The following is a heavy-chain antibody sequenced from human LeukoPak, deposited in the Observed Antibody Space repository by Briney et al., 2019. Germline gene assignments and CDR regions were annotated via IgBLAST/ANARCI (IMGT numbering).Heavy chain of an antibody. Sequence: PSETLSLTCTVSGDSISSRSYYWGWIRQPPGKGLEWIGSIYYSGNTYYKPSLKSRVTISVDTSRNQFSLKLNSVTAADTAVYYCARGGGGSCYSGCNWFDPWGQGTLVTVSS. CDR3: ARGGGGSCYSGCNWFDP. V-gene: IGHV4-39*07. D-gene: IGHD2-15*01. J-gene: IGHJ5*02. CDR2: IYYSGNT. CDR1: GDSISSRSYY.